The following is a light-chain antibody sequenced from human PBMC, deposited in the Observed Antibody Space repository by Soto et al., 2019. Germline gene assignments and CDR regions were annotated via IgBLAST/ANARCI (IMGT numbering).Light chain of an antibody. Sequence: ENVLTQSPGPLSLSPGERATLSCRASQNVDSNYLAWYQQKPGQAPRIIIFAASGRATGIPDRFSGSGSGTDFTLTISRLEPEDFAVYYCQQYGYLSWTFGQGTKVDI. V-gene: IGKV3-20*01. J-gene: IGKJ1*01. CDR2: AAS. CDR3: QQYGYLSWT. CDR1: QNVDSNY.